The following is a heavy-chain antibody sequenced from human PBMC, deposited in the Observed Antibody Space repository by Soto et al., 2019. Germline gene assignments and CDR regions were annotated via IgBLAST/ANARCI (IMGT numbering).Heavy chain of an antibody. V-gene: IGHV3-9*01. J-gene: IGHJ6*02. D-gene: IGHD4-4*01. CDR2: ISWNSANI. CDR3: ARGVTYYYYGMDV. CDR1: GFTFDDYA. Sequence: EVQLVESGGGLVQPGRSLRLSCAASGFTFDDYAMHWVQQAPGKGLEWVAGISWNSANIGYADSVKGRLTISRDNAKKSLYLQMNSLRAEDTALYYCARGVTYYYYGMDVWGQGTTVTVSS.